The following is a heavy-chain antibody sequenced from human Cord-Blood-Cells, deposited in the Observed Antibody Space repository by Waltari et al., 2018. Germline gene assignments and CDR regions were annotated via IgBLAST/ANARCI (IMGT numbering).Heavy chain of an antibody. CDR2: IFSNDEK. Sequence: QVTLKESVPVLVKPTETLTLTCTVPGCSLSNARMGVSWIRHPPGKALEWLAHIFSNDEKSYGTSLKSRLTISKDTSKSQVVLTMTNMDPVDTATYYCARVTGTWVAFDIWGQGTMVTVSS. D-gene: IGHD1-26*01. V-gene: IGHV2-26*01. CDR3: ARVTGTWVAFDI. J-gene: IGHJ3*02. CDR1: GCSLSNARMG.